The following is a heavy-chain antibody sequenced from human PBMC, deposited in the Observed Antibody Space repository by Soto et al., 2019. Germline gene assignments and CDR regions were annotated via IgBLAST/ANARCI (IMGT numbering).Heavy chain of an antibody. J-gene: IGHJ4*02. CDR2: IIPIFGTA. CDR1: GGTFSSYA. CDR3: ARDRGETLELRSTPLDY. Sequence: QVQLVQSGAEVKKPGSSVKVSCKASGGTFSSYAISWVRQAPGQGLEWMGGIIPIFGTANYAQKFQGRVTITADKSTSTAYMELSSLRSEDTAVYYGARDRGETLELRSTPLDYWGQGTLVTVSS. V-gene: IGHV1-69*06. D-gene: IGHD1-7*01.